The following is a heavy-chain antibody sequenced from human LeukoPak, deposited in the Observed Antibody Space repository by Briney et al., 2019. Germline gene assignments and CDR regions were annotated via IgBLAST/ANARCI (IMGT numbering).Heavy chain of an antibody. Sequence: SETLSLTCAVSGGSISSGGYSWSWIRQPPGKGLEWIGYIYDSGSTYYNPSLKSRVTMSVDGSKNQFSLNLSSVTAADTAVYYCARSYYYGSGSYGPPNWFDPWGHGTLVTVSS. CDR1: GGSISSGGYS. J-gene: IGHJ5*02. CDR3: ARSYYYGSGSYGPPNWFDP. CDR2: IYDSGST. D-gene: IGHD3-10*01. V-gene: IGHV4-30-2*01.